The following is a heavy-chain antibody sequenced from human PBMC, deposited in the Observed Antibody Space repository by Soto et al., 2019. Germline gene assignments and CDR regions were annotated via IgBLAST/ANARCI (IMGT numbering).Heavy chain of an antibody. D-gene: IGHD3-3*01. J-gene: IGHJ6*02. CDR2: IIPIFGTA. Sequence: SVKVPCKASGGTFSSYAIIWVRQAPGQGLEWMGGIIPIFGTANYAQKFQGRVTITADESTSTAYMELSSLRSEDTAVYYCARGYDFWSGSSQNYYYYGMDVWGQGTTVTVSS. V-gene: IGHV1-69*01. CDR1: GGTFSSYA. CDR3: ARGYDFWSGSSQNYYYYGMDV.